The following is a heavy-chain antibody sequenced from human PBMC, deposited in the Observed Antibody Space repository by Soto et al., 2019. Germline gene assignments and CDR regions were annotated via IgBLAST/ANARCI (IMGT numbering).Heavy chain of an antibody. Sequence: QVPLVQSGAEVKKPGASVKVSCKASGYTFTNYGINWVRQAPGLGLEWLGWVSAYNGEKRYAQRVQARVIMTTDTPTTTAYMELRSLRSDDTAVYYCSRGASIPASGDYWGQGTLVTVSS. D-gene: IGHD6-6*01. CDR1: GYTFTNYG. CDR2: VSAYNGEK. V-gene: IGHV1-18*01. CDR3: SRGASIPASGDY. J-gene: IGHJ4*01.